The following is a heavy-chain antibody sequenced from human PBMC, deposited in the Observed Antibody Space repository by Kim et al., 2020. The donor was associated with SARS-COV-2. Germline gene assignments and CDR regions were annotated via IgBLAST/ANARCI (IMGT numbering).Heavy chain of an antibody. Sequence: GGSLRLSCAASGFTFSSAWMSWVRQAPGKGLEWVANVKPDGSDKYYVDSVKGRFTISRDNAKNSLYLHMNSLRVEDTAVYYCARGRVVVDWGQGTLVTVSS. D-gene: IGHD3-22*01. J-gene: IGHJ4*02. CDR2: VKPDGSDK. CDR1: GFTFSSAW. V-gene: IGHV3-7*01. CDR3: ARGRVVVD.